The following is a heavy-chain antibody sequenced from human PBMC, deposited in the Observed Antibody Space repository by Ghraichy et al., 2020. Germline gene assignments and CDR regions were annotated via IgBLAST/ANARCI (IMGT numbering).Heavy chain of an antibody. CDR1: GDSISSSTYY. Sequence: SETLSLTCTVSGDSISSSTYYWGWVRQPPGKGLEWIGSIYYSGSTYYNPSLKSRVTVSVDTSKNQFSLNLSSVTAADTAVYYCARVMYYYDSSGYPYSWFDPWGQGTLVNVSS. J-gene: IGHJ5*02. D-gene: IGHD3-22*01. CDR3: ARVMYYYDSSGYPYSWFDP. CDR2: IYYSGST. V-gene: IGHV4-39*01.